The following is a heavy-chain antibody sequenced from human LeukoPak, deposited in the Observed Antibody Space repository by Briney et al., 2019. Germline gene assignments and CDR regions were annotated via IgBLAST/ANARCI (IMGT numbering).Heavy chain of an antibody. V-gene: IGHV1-18*04. D-gene: IGHD2-2*01. J-gene: IGHJ6*04. CDR2: ISGYNGNT. CDR3: ARVVVVPAAMLGYYYYYGMDV. CDR1: GYTFTSYG. Sequence: ASVKVSCKAFGYTFTSYGITWVRQAPGQGLEWMGWISGYNGNTNYAQELQGRVTMTTDTSTSTAYMELRSLRSDDTAVYYCARVVVVPAAMLGYYYYYGMDVWGKGTRSPSPQ.